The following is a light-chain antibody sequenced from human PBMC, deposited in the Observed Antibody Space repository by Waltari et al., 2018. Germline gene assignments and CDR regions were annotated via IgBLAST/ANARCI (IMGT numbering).Light chain of an antibody. CDR2: KAS. J-gene: IGKJ2*01. CDR3: QQYDSYLYT. V-gene: IGKV1-5*03. CDR1: QSVSTW. Sequence: DIHMTQSPSTLSASVGDRVTITCRASQSVSTWLAWYQQKPGKAPKLLIYKASSLRSGVPSRFSGSGSGTEFTLTISSLQPDDFATHYCQQYDSYLYTFGQGTKVEIQ.